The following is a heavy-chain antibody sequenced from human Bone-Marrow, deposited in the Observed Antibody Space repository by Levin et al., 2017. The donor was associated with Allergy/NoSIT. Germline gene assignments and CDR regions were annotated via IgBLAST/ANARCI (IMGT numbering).Heavy chain of an antibody. Sequence: AASVKVSCKASGYTFTSYDINWVRQATGQGLEWMGWMNPNSGNTGYAQKFQGRVTMTRNTSISTAYMELSSLRSEDTAVYYCARGIPITMVRGVIIRGYYYGMDVWGQGTTVTVSS. CDR3: ARGIPITMVRGVIIRGYYYGMDV. J-gene: IGHJ6*02. CDR1: GYTFTSYD. D-gene: IGHD3-10*01. V-gene: IGHV1-8*01. CDR2: MNPNSGNT.